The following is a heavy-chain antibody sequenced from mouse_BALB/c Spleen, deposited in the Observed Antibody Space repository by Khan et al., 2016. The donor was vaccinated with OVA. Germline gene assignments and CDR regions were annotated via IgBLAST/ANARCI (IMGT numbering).Heavy chain of an antibody. D-gene: IGHD4-1*01. CDR1: GYSITSDYA. Sequence: VQLKESGPGLVKPSQSLSLTCTVTGYSITSDYAWNWIRQFPGNKLEWMGYISSRGSTTYTPSLKSRISIPRDTSKDQFFLQLKSVTSEDTATYYWASELGRYYALGDWGQGTSVTVSA. CDR2: ISSRGST. V-gene: IGHV3-2*02. CDR3: ASELGRYYALGD. J-gene: IGHJ4*01.